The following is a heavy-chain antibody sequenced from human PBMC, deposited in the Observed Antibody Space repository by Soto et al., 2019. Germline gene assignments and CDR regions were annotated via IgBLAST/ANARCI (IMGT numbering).Heavy chain of an antibody. D-gene: IGHD2-2*01. V-gene: IGHV4-4*07. CDR3: ARERTYQLSGDDTLDI. Sequence: PSETLSLTCTVSGGSLSNYNCNWVRQSAGKGLEWIGRIYSNGKAYYNSSLKSRVTMSLDTLNNQASLRLSSVTAADTAKYYCARERTYQLSGDDTLDIWGLGTMVTVS. CDR2: IYSNGKA. CDR1: GGSLSNYN. J-gene: IGHJ3*02.